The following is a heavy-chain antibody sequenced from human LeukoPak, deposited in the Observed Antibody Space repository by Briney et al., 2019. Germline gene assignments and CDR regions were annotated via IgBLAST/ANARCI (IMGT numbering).Heavy chain of an antibody. J-gene: IGHJ4*02. Sequence: PSETLSLTCAVYGGPFSGYYWSWIRQPPGKGLEWIGEINHGGSTNYNPSLKSRVAISKDAPKNQFSLKLSSLTAADTALYYCARGDASGSYYPFFDSWGEGTLVSVSS. CDR3: ARGDASGSYYPFFDS. CDR1: GGPFSGYY. V-gene: IGHV4-34*01. D-gene: IGHD3-10*01. CDR2: INHGGST.